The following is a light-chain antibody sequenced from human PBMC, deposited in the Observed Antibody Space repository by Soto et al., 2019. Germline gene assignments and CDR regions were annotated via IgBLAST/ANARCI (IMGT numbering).Light chain of an antibody. CDR1: QSVNSLY. Sequence: IVLTQSPGTLSLSPGEGATLSCRASQSVNSLYFAWYQQKPGQAPRLLIYGASSRATGIPDRFSGSGSGTDFTLTINRLEPEDFAVYYCQYYSGSQTFGGGTKVEIK. J-gene: IGKJ4*01. V-gene: IGKV3-20*01. CDR3: QYYSGSQT. CDR2: GAS.